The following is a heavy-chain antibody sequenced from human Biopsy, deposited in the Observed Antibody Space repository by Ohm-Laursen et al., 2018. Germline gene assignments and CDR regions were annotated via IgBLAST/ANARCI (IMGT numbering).Heavy chain of an antibody. J-gene: IGHJ2*01. CDR1: GGSISSYY. CDR2: IYYTGST. Sequence: SETLSLTWTVSGGSISSYYWSWIRQPPGKGPEWIGYIYYTGSTNYNPSLKSRVTISVDTSMNHLSLRLTSVTAADTAVYYCARHAPSYSGSYWRYFDLWGRGTLVTVPS. CDR3: ARHAPSYSGSYWRYFDL. D-gene: IGHD1-26*01. V-gene: IGHV4-59*08.